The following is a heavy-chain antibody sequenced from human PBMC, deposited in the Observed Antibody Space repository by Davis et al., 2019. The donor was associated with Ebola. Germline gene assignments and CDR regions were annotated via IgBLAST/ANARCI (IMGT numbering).Heavy chain of an antibody. Sequence: PGGSLRLSCAASGFTFSSYAMSWVRQAPGKGLEWVGRIKSKTDGGTTDYAAPVKGRFTISRADSKNTLYLQINSLKTEDTAVYYCTTPDCSSTSCYANYYGMDVWGQGTTVTVSS. J-gene: IGHJ6*02. V-gene: IGHV3-15*01. CDR3: TTPDCSSTSCYANYYGMDV. CDR2: IKSKTDGGTT. D-gene: IGHD2-2*01. CDR1: GFTFSSYA.